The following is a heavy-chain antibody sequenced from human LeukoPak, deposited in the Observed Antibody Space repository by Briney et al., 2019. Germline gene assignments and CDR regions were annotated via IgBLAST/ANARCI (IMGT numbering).Heavy chain of an antibody. V-gene: IGHV3-23*01. D-gene: IGHD2-15*01. J-gene: IGHJ4*02. Sequence: GGSLRLSCAASGFTFSSYGMHWVRQAPGKGLEWVSTISGSDGSTYYADSVKGRFTISRDNSKNTLYLQMNSLRVEDTAIYYCAKGRGYCTGGSCYSDYWGQGTLVTVSS. CDR3: AKGRGYCTGGSCYSDY. CDR2: ISGSDGST. CDR1: GFTFSSYG.